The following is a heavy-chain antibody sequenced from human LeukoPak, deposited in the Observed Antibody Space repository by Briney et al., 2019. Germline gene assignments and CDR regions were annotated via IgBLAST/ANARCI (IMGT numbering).Heavy chain of an antibody. V-gene: IGHV4-34*01. Sequence: SETLSLTCAVYGGSFSGYYWSWIRQPPGKGLEWIGEINHSGSTNYNPSLKSRVTISVDTSKNQFSLELSSVTAADTAVYYCARADYVWGSYRYTTFDYWGQGTLVTVPS. CDR1: GGSFSGYY. CDR2: INHSGST. D-gene: IGHD3-16*02. CDR3: ARADYVWGSYRYTTFDY. J-gene: IGHJ4*02.